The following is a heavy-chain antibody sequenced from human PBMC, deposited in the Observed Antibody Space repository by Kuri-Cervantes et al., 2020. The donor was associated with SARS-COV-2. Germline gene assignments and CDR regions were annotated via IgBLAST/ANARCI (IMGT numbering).Heavy chain of an antibody. CDR3: AKEGLGHCSTTSCYPDS. V-gene: IGHV3-23*01. D-gene: IGHD2-2*03. J-gene: IGHJ5*01. CDR1: GFTFSNYA. CDR2: ISGNSGST. Sequence: ETLSLTCAASGFTFSNYAMSWVRQAPGKGLEWVSTISGNSGSTHYADSVKGRFTISRDNSKNTLYLQMNSLTADDTAVYYCAKEGLGHCSTTSCYPDSWGQGTLVTVSS.